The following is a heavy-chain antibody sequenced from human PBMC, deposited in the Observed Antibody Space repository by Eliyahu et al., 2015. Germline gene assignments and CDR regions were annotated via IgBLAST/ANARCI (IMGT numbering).Heavy chain of an antibody. CDR1: GYTFXSYG. V-gene: IGHV1-18*04. J-gene: IGHJ4*02. Sequence: QVQLVQSGAEVKKPGASVKVSCKASGYTFXSYGXSWVRQAPGQGLEWMGWISAYNGNTNYAQKLQGRVTMTTDTSTSTAYMELRSLRSDDTAVYYCAFSRVGDFWSGYYSGLYFDYWGQGTLVTVSS. CDR2: ISAYNGNT. D-gene: IGHD3-3*01. CDR3: AFSRVGDFWSGYYSGLYFDY.